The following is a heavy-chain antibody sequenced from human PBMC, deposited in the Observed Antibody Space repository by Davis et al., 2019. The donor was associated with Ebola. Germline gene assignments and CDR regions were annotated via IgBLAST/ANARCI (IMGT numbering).Heavy chain of an antibody. J-gene: IGHJ6*04. CDR1: GGSLSSYY. Sequence: MPSETLSLTCTVSGGSLSSYYWSWIRQPPGKGLEWIGDIYYSGSTNYNASLKSRVPISVDTSKNQFSLKLSSVTAADTAWYYCARATKGYYYDSSGYYAGVDAFGIWGKGTTVTVSS. V-gene: IGHV4-59*01. D-gene: IGHD3-22*01. CDR2: IYYSGST. CDR3: ARATKGYYYDSSGYYAGVDAFGI.